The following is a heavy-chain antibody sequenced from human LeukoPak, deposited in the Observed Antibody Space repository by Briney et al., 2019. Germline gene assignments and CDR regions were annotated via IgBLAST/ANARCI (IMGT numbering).Heavy chain of an antibody. V-gene: IGHV7-4-1*02. Sequence: ASVKVSCKASGYTFTNYALNWVRQAPGQGLEWMGWINTDTGNPTYAQGFTGRFVFSLDTSVSTAFLQINTLGAADTAVYYCARVRAGYQLFSAFDVWGRGTMVTVSS. J-gene: IGHJ3*01. CDR2: INTDTGNP. CDR3: ARVRAGYQLFSAFDV. D-gene: IGHD2-2*01. CDR1: GYTFTNYA.